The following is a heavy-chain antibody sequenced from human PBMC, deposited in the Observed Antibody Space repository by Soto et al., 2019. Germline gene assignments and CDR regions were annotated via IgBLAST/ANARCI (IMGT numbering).Heavy chain of an antibody. J-gene: IGHJ4*02. CDR3: STTVITAPLFEY. CDR1: GFTFSGHY. D-gene: IGHD3-16*01. V-gene: IGHV3-72*01. Sequence: GGSLRLSCEDSGFTFSGHYMDWVRQAPGKGLEWLGRIRNKPNGHTTEHAASVKGRFTISRDDSKNSVYLQMNSLKSEDTAVYYCSTTVITAPLFEYWGQGTLVTVSS. CDR2: IRNKPNGHTT.